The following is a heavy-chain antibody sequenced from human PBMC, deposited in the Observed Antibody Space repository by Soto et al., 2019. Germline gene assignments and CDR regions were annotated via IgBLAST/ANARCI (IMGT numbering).Heavy chain of an antibody. CDR1: GYTFTSYD. J-gene: IGHJ5*02. V-gene: IGHV1-8*01. CDR2: MNPNSGNT. Sequence: GASVKVSCKASGYTFTSYDINWVRQATGQGLEWMGWMNPNSGNTGYAQKFQGRVTMTRNTSTSTAYMELSSLRSEDTAVYYCHCDKRGFTIVHNWFDPWGQGTLVTVSS. D-gene: IGHD3-16*02. CDR3: HCDKRGFTIVHNWFDP.